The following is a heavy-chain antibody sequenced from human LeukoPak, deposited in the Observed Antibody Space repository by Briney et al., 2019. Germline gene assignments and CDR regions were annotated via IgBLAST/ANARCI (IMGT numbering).Heavy chain of an antibody. J-gene: IGHJ3*02. CDR2: FSYSGST. Sequence: SETLSLTCCVSGVSISTYYWIWIRQPPAKGLEGMGFFSYSGSTKYNPSLKSRVTMSVDTSKNQFSLKLSSVTAADTAVYYCARDLIVGATEGDAFDIWGQGTMVTVSS. CDR3: ARDLIVGATEGDAFDI. CDR1: GVSISTYY. D-gene: IGHD1-26*01. V-gene: IGHV4-59*12.